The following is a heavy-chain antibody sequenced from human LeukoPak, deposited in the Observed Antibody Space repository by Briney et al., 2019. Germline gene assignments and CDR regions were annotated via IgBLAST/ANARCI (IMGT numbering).Heavy chain of an antibody. CDR2: IYYSGST. V-gene: IGHV4-59*01. J-gene: IGHJ4*02. Sequence: SETLSLTCAVSSGSISSYYWSWIRQPPGKGLEWIGYIYYSGSTDYNPSLKSRVTISVDTSKNQFPLNLRSVTAADTAVYYCARGGSYASGWYANYWGQGTLVTVSS. D-gene: IGHD6-19*01. CDR3: ARGGSYASGWYANY. CDR1: SGSISSYY.